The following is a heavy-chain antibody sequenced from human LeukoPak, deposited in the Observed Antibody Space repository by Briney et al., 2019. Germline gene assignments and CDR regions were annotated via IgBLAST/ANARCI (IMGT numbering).Heavy chain of an antibody. J-gene: IGHJ4*02. CDR1: GFSFSSFG. D-gene: IGHD3-22*01. CDR3: ARGGAPNYYDSSGYYHY. V-gene: IGHV3-30*02. CDR2: IRYDGSRK. Sequence: PGGSLRLSCAASGFSFSSFGMHWVRQAPGKGLEWVTSIRYDGSRKHYTDSVKGRFTISRDNSKNTLYLQMNSLRAEDTAVYYCARGGAPNYYDSSGYYHYWGQGTLVTVSS.